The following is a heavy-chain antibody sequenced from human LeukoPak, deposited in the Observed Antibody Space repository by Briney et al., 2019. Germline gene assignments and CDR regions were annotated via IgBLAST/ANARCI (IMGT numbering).Heavy chain of an antibody. CDR2: IYSGDTT. J-gene: IGHJ6*02. CDR3: ARDSDYYGMDV. CDR1: KFTVRSNY. Sequence: GGSLRLSCAASKFTVRSNYMSWVRQAPGKGLEWVSVIYSGDTTYYADSVKGRFTVSRDNSKNTLFLQMNSLRAEDTAVYYCARDSDYYGMDVWGQGTTVTVSS. V-gene: IGHV3-66*01.